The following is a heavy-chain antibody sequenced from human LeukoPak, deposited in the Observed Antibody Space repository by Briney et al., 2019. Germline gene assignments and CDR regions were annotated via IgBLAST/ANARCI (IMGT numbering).Heavy chain of an antibody. D-gene: IGHD3-22*01. J-gene: IGHJ4*02. Sequence: GASVKVSCKASGYTFTSYGISWVRQAPGQGLEWMGWISAYNGNTNYAQKLQGRVTMTTDTSTSTAYMELRSLRSEDTAVYYCATGGYYDSSGYYGLLWGQGTLVTVSS. CDR3: ATGGYYDSSGYYGLL. CDR1: GYTFTSYG. CDR2: ISAYNGNT. V-gene: IGHV1-18*01.